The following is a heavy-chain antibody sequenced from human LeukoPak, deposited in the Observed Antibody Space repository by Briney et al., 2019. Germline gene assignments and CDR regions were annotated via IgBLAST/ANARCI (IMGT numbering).Heavy chain of an antibody. V-gene: IGHV3-9*01. D-gene: IGHD3-22*01. CDR2: ISWNSGSM. CDR3: VKDFTNYYDSSGYLGS. CDR1: EFTFDKYA. Sequence: PGRSLRLSCAASEFTFDKYAMHWVRQTPGKGLEWVSGISWNSGSMGYADSVKGRFNISRDNAKNSLYLQMDSLRIDDTALYYCVKDFTNYYDSSGYLGSWGEGTLVTVSS. J-gene: IGHJ5*01.